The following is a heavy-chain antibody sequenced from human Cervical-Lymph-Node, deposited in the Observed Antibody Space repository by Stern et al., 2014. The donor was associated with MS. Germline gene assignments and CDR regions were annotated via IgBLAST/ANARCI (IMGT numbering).Heavy chain of an antibody. CDR1: GGSVSSYH. CDR3: ARDRGYAYVQGFDY. J-gene: IGHJ4*02. CDR2: ISYSGST. Sequence: QVQLQESGPGLVKPSETLSLTCTVSGGSVSSYHWSWIRQPPGKGLEWIGFISYSGSTNYNPSLKSRVTISVDTSKNQFSLKLTSVTAADTAVYYCARDRGYAYVQGFDYWGQGTLVTVSS. V-gene: IGHV4-59*02. D-gene: IGHD5-18*01.